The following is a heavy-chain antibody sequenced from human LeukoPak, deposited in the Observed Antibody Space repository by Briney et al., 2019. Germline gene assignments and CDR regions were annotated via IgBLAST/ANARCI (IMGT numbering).Heavy chain of an antibody. V-gene: IGHV3-53*04. CDR3: ARQPGGYEYYFDY. D-gene: IGHD5-12*01. CDR2: TYSGGST. Sequence: GGSLRLSCAASGFTVSSNYMSWVRQAPGKGLEWVSVTYSGGSTYHADSVKGRFTISRHNSKNTLYLQMNSLRAEDTAVYYCARQPGGYEYYFDYWGQGTLVTVSS. J-gene: IGHJ4*02. CDR1: GFTVSSNY.